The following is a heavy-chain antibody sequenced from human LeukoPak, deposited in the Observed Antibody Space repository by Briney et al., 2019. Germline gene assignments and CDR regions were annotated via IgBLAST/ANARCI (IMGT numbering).Heavy chain of an antibody. J-gene: IGHJ6*04. CDR2: IIPIVGTA. Sequence: ASVKVSCKASGGTFSSYAISWVRQAPGQGLEWMGGIIPIVGTANYALKFQGRVTITADESTSTAYMELSSLRSEDTAVYYCARASEYFGWLLPRETYYYYGMDVWGKGTTVTVSS. D-gene: IGHD3-9*01. CDR3: ARASEYFGWLLPRETYYYYGMDV. CDR1: GGTFSSYA. V-gene: IGHV1-69*01.